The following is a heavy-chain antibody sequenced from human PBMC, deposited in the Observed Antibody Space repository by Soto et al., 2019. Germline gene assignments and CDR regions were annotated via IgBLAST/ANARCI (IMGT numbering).Heavy chain of an antibody. D-gene: IGHD6-13*01. J-gene: IGHJ6*02. CDR1: GYTFTSYA. V-gene: IGHV1-3*01. Sequence: VASVKVSCKASGYTFTSYAMHWVRQAPGQRLEWMGWINAGNGNTKYSQKFQGRVTITRDTSASPAYMELSSLRSEDTAVYYCASSNIAAAPYGMDVWGQGTTVTVSS. CDR3: ASSNIAAAPYGMDV. CDR2: INAGNGNT.